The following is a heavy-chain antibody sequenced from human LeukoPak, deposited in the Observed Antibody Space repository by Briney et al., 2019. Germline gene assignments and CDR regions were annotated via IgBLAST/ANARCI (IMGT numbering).Heavy chain of an antibody. CDR1: GTSFSSYY. V-gene: IGHV4-34*01. Sequence: SETLSLTCAVSGTSFSSYYWSWIRQSPEKGLEWIGEINHSGYTNNNPSLKSRVAMSVDTANNRFSLSLSSVTAADTAVYFCARMTTGHDYWGQGILVTVSS. CDR3: ARMTTGHDY. J-gene: IGHJ4*02. CDR2: INHSGYT. D-gene: IGHD4-17*01.